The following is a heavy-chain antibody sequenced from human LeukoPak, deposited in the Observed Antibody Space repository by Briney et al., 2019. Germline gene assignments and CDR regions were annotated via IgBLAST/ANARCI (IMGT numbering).Heavy chain of an antibody. V-gene: IGHV4-34*01. J-gene: IGHJ6*02. CDR3: VRGRGSRGYPPHDGMDV. CDR1: GGSSSGYY. Sequence: SETLSLTCDVYGGSSSGYYWTWIRQSPGKGLEWIGEVDQSGDTNDNPSVKSRVAISADTSKNSVSLKLTSVTAADTAVYYCVRGRGSRGYPPHDGMDVWGQGTSVTVSS. D-gene: IGHD6-19*01. CDR2: VDQSGDT.